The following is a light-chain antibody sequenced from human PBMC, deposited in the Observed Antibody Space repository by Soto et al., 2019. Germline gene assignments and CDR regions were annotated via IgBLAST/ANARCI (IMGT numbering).Light chain of an antibody. V-gene: IGLV2-14*01. CDR3: ISYSSSSTYV. CDR1: SSVVGGYDY. Sequence: QSVLPQPASVSGSPGQSITISCTGTSSVVGGYDYVSWYQQPPGKAPKLIIYDVSDRPSGVSSRFSGSKSGNTASLTISGLQDEDEADYYCISYSSSSTYVFGTGTKVTV. CDR2: DVS. J-gene: IGLJ1*01.